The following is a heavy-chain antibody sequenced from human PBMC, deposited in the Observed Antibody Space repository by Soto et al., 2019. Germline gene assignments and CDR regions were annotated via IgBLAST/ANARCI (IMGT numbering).Heavy chain of an antibody. V-gene: IGHV3-23*01. Sequence: GGSLRLSCTASGFTFSSHPMSWVRQAPGKGLEWVSAIAESGGGTAYVDSVKGRFTISRDNAKNRLYLQMNSLRAEDTAVYYCANRLGTYFLSGLPFDIWGQGTMVTVSS. CDR3: ANRLGTYFLSGLPFDI. J-gene: IGHJ3*02. CDR1: GFTFSSHP. CDR2: IAESGGGT. D-gene: IGHD1-26*01.